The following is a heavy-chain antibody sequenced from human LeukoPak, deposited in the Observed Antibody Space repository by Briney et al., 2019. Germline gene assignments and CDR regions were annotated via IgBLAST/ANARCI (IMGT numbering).Heavy chain of an antibody. Sequence: PGGSLRLSCAASGFTLSTYAMSWVRQAPGKGLEWVAAISGSGGSTYYADSVKGRFTISRDNSKNTLYLQMNSLRAEDTAVYYCAKPMSYYYGSGIWAFDIWGQGTMVTVSS. V-gene: IGHV3-23*01. D-gene: IGHD3-10*01. J-gene: IGHJ3*02. CDR2: ISGSGGST. CDR3: AKPMSYYYGSGIWAFDI. CDR1: GFTLSTYA.